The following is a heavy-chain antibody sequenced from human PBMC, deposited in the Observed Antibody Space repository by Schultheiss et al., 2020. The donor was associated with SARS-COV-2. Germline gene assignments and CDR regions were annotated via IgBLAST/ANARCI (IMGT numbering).Heavy chain of an antibody. D-gene: IGHD2-2*01. J-gene: IGHJ6*02. Sequence: GGSLRLSCAASGFSLNNYWMSWVRLAPGKGLEWVANIKYDGSEINYVDSVKGRFTISRDNAKNSLFLQTNSLRVDDTAVYYCARDRIVVVPAALRPRFYYYGMDVWGQGTTVTVSS. V-gene: IGHV3-7*03. CDR3: ARDRIVVVPAALRPRFYYYGMDV. CDR1: GFSLNNYW. CDR2: IKYDGSEI.